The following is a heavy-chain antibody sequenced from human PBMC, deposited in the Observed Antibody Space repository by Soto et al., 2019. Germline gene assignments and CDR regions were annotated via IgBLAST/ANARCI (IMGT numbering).Heavy chain of an antibody. CDR1: GGTFSSYA. D-gene: IGHD6-13*01. J-gene: IGHJ6*02. V-gene: IGHV1-69*05. Sequence: SVKVSCKASGGTFSSYAISWVRQAPGQGLEWMGGIIPIFGTANYAQKFQGRVTITRDTSASTAYMELSSLRSEDTAVYYCARASAGKQQLVYYYYGMDVWGQGTTVTVS. CDR3: ARASAGKQQLVYYYYGMDV. CDR2: IIPIFGTA.